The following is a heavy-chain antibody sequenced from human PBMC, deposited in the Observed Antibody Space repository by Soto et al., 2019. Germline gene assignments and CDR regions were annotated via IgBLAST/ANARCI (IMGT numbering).Heavy chain of an antibody. D-gene: IGHD2-8*01. V-gene: IGHV1-18*01. J-gene: IGHJ4*02. Sequence: GASVKVSCKASGYTFTSYDINWVRQAPGKGLEWMGWISAYNGNTNYAQKLQGRVTMTTDTSTSTAYMELRSLRSDDTAVYYCARDEDCTNGVCYLFYWGQGTLVTVSS. CDR2: ISAYNGNT. CDR3: ARDEDCTNGVCYLFY. CDR1: GYTFTSYD.